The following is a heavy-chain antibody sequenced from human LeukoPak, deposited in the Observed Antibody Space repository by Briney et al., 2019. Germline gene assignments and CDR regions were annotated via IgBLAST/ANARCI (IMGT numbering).Heavy chain of an antibody. D-gene: IGHD6-13*01. CDR2: ISAAGGST. J-gene: IGHJ4*02. Sequence: GGSLRLSCAASGFSFSNSSMNWVRQAPGKGLEWVASISAAGGSTHYAASVKGRFTISRDNSKNTLSLQMNSLTAEDTALYYCVKDDSTSWYDYFFDSWGQGTLVTVSS. V-gene: IGHV3-23*01. CDR3: VKDDSTSWYDYFFDS. CDR1: GFSFSNSS.